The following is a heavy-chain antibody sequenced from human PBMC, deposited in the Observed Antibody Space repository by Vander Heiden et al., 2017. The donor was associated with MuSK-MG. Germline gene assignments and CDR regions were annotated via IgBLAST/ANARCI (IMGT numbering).Heavy chain of an antibody. CDR2: IYYSGST. CDR3: VRERLIVVVIQHASDWFDP. Sequence: QLQLQESGPGLVKPSETLSLTCTVSGGSISSSSYYWGWNRQPPGKGLEWIGSIYYSGSTYYNPSLKSRVTISVDTSKNLFSLKLSSVTAADTAVYYCVRERLIVVVIQHASDWFDPWGQGTLVTVSS. CDR1: GGSISSSSYY. V-gene: IGHV4-39*01. J-gene: IGHJ5*02. D-gene: IGHD3-22*01.